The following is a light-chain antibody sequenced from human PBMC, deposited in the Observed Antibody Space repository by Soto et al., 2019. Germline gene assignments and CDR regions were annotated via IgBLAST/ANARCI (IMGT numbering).Light chain of an antibody. V-gene: IGKV3-15*01. CDR2: GAS. CDR1: QSVSSN. CDR3: QQRRSWPIT. J-gene: IGKJ5*01. Sequence: EIVMTQSPATLXVXXXXXAXXRCXASQSVSSNLAWYQQKPGQAPRLLIYGASTRATGIPARISGSGSGTDFTLTISSLEPEDSAVYFCQQRRSWPITFGPGTRLEI.